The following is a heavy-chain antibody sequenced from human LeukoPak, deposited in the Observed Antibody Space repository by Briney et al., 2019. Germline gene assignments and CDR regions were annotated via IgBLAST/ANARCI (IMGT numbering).Heavy chain of an antibody. CDR1: GFTFSSYA. CDR3: AKGDIVVVPAANWFDP. CDR2: ISGSGGST. D-gene: IGHD2-2*01. J-gene: IGHJ5*02. V-gene: IGHV3-23*01. Sequence: GGSLRLSCAASGFTFSSYAMSWVRQAPGKGLEWVSAISGSGGSTYYADSVKGRFTISRDNSKNTMYLQMNSLRAEDTAVYYCAKGDIVVVPAANWFDPWGRGTLVTVSS.